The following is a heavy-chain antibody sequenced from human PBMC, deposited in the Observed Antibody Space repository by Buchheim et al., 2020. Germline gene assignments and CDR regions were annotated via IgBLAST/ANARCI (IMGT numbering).Heavy chain of an antibody. J-gene: IGHJ6*02. CDR1: GGSISSGSYY. CDR3: ASIAAAGNYYYYYGMDV. V-gene: IGHV4-61*02. CDR2: IYTSGST. D-gene: IGHD6-13*01. Sequence: QVQLQESGPGLVKPSQTLSLTCTVSGGSISSGSYYWSWIRQPAGKGLEWIGRIYTSGSTNYNPSLKSRVTISVDTSKNQFSLKLSSVTAADMAVYYCASIAAAGNYYYYYGMDVWGQGTT.